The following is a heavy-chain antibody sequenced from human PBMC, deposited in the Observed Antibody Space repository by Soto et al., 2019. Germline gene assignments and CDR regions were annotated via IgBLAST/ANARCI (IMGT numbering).Heavy chain of an antibody. D-gene: IGHD3-3*01. CDR3: ARVSYYDFLSGSAYFGMDV. CDR2: ISYTGST. J-gene: IGHJ6*02. CDR1: AGSIVGYY. V-gene: IGHV4-59*01. Sequence: PSQTLSLTCTVSAGSIVGYYWNWIRQPTGKGLEWIGYISYTGSTNYNPSIKRRVTGSLDAYQKQFSLKVSSVTAADTAVYYCARVSYYDFLSGSAYFGMDVWGQGATVTVSS.